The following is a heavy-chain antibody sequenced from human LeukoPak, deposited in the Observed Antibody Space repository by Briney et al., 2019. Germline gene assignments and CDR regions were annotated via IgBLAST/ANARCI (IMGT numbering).Heavy chain of an antibody. CDR1: GGSISSGSYY. CDR2: IYTSGST. CDR3: ARGGRDGYSTNDY. D-gene: IGHD5-24*01. J-gene: IGHJ4*02. Sequence: SQTLSLTCTVSGGSISSGSYYWSWIRQPAGKGLEWIGRIYTSGSTNCNPSLKSRVTISVDTSKNQFSLKLSSVIAADTAVYYCARGGRDGYSTNDYWGQGTLVTVSS. V-gene: IGHV4-61*02.